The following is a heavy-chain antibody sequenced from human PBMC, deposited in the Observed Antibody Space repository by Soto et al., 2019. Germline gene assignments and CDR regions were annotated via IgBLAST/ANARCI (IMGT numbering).Heavy chain of an antibody. CDR2: IIPIFGTA. Sequence: ASVKVSCKASGGTFSSYAISWVRQAPGQGLEWMGGIIPIFGTANYAQKFQGRVTITADESTSTAYMELSSLRSEDTAVYYCARDPRYCSGGSCYGYNWFDPWGQGTLVTVSS. CDR1: GGTFSSYA. V-gene: IGHV1-69*13. D-gene: IGHD2-15*01. J-gene: IGHJ5*02. CDR3: ARDPRYCSGGSCYGYNWFDP.